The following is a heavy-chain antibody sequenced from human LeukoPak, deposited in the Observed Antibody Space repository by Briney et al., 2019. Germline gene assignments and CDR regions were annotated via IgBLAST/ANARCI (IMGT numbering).Heavy chain of an antibody. D-gene: IGHD4-17*01. CDR3: TVTTDDAFDI. CDR2: IYSGGST. Sequence: GGSLRLSCAASGFTVSSNYMSWVRQAPGKGLEWVSVIYSGGSTYYADSVKGRFTISRDNSKNTLYLQMNCLRAEDTAVYYCTVTTDDAFDIWGQGTMVTVSS. V-gene: IGHV3-53*01. CDR1: GFTVSSNY. J-gene: IGHJ3*02.